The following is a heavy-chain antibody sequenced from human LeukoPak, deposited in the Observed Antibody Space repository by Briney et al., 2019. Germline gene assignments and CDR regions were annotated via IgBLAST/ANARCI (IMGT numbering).Heavy chain of an antibody. Sequence: ASVKVSCKTSGQTFSSYGFSWVRQAPGQGLEWMGWISGYNGNTKFEEKFQDRVTVTTDTSTNTAYMELRSLRSDDTATYYCATGYPKGRPSDMLTVPLFDYWGQGTLVTVSS. CDR3: ATGYPKGRPSDMLTVPLFDY. CDR2: ISGYNGNT. J-gene: IGHJ4*02. D-gene: IGHD3-9*01. CDR1: GQTFSSYG. V-gene: IGHV1-18*01.